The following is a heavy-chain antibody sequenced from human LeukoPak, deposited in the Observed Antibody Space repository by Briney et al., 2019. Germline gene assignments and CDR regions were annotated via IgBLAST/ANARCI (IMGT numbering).Heavy chain of an antibody. CDR1: GFTFSNYW. CDR2: IKQDGSEK. D-gene: IGHD2/OR15-2a*01. V-gene: IGHV3-7*01. Sequence: PGGSLRLSCAASGFTFSNYWMSWVRQAPGKGLEWVANIKQDGSEKYYVDSVKGRFTISRDNTKNSLYLQMNSLTAEDTAVYYCARDRIVASGYFDYWGQGTLVTVSS. J-gene: IGHJ4*02. CDR3: ARDRIVASGYFDY.